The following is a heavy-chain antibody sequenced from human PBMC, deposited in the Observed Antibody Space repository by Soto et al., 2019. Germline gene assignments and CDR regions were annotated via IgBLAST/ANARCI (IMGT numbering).Heavy chain of an antibody. D-gene: IGHD3-10*01. V-gene: IGHV3-23*01. CDR3: ARRSRRFGETYYGLDV. Sequence: GGSLRLSCEAFGFSFNTYGMSWVRQAPGKGLEWVSGISGSGSSTYYASSVQGRFTISRDNSKSTVYLQMNSLRGEDSAMYYCARRSRRFGETYYGLDVWGQGTTVTVSS. CDR1: GFSFNTYG. CDR2: ISGSGSST. J-gene: IGHJ6*02.